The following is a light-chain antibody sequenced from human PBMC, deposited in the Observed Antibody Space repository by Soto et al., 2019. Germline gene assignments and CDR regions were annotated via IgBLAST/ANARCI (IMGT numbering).Light chain of an antibody. CDR2: WGF. V-gene: IGKV4-1*01. CDR3: QHYYSIPWT. J-gene: IGKJ1*01. CDR1: QSVLFSSNNRNY. Sequence: DIVMTQSPDSLAVSLGDRATINCKSSQSVLFSSNNRNYLAWYQQKSRQPHKLPIYWGFTREAGVPDLFSGSGSVTDFTLTISSLQAEDVAAYYCQHYYSIPWTFGQGTRVEIK.